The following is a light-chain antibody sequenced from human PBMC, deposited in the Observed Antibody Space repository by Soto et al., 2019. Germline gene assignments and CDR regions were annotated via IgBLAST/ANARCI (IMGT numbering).Light chain of an antibody. CDR3: QQYGSSPT. Sequence: EIVLTQSPGTLSLSPGERATLSCRASQSVSSSYLAWYQQKPDQAPRLLIYGASSRATGIPDRFSGSGSGTDFTLTISRLEPEDFAVYYCQQYGSSPTFGQGPQLEIK. V-gene: IGKV3-20*01. CDR2: GAS. J-gene: IGKJ2*01. CDR1: QSVSSSY.